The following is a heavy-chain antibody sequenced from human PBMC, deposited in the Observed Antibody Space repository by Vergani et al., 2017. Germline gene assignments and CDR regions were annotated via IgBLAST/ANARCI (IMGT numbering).Heavy chain of an antibody. Sequence: QLQLQESGPGLVKPSETLSLICTVSGGSINPSSSFWGWIRQSPGKGLEWIGSINYVGRTYYIPSLKSRVTVSVDTSKTQISLRLTSVTAEDTAVYYCARETVVTSWDGYRFHYMDVWGKGTTVTVSS. D-gene: IGHD3-16*02. CDR2: INYVGRT. CDR3: ARETVVTSWDGYRFHYMDV. V-gene: IGHV4-39*07. J-gene: IGHJ6*03. CDR1: GGSINPSSSF.